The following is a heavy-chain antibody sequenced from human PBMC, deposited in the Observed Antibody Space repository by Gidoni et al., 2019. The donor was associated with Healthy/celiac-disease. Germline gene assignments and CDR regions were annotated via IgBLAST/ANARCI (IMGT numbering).Heavy chain of an antibody. CDR2: ISAYNGNT. Sequence: QVQLVQSGAEVKKPGASVKVSCKASGYTSTSYGISWVRQAPGQGLEWMGWISAYNGNTNYAQKLQGRVTMTTDTSTSTAYMELRSLRSDDTAVYYCARDRVPLWELPLPLHAFDIWGQGTMVTVSS. CDR3: ARDRVPLWELPLPLHAFDI. V-gene: IGHV1-18*04. CDR1: GYTSTSYG. D-gene: IGHD1-26*01. J-gene: IGHJ3*02.